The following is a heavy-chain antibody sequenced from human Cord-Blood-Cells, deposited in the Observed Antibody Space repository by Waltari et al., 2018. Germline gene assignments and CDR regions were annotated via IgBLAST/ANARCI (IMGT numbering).Heavy chain of an antibody. Sequence: EVQLLESGGGLVQPGGSLRLSCAASGFTFSSYAMSWVRQAPGKGLEWVSAISGSGGSTYYADSVKGRFTISRDNSKNTLYLQMNSLRAEDTAVYYCAKVEYYYDSSGYYEDWFDPWGQGTLVTVSS. CDR2: ISGSGGST. CDR3: AKVEYYYDSSGYYEDWFDP. D-gene: IGHD3-22*01. V-gene: IGHV3-23*01. CDR1: GFTFSSYA. J-gene: IGHJ5*02.